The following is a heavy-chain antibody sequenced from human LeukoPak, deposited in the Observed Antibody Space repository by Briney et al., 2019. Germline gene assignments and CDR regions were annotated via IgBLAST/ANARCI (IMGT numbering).Heavy chain of an antibody. Sequence: PSETLSLTCTVSGGSISSVDYYWGWVRQPPGKGLEWIGYIYYNGSTYYNPSLKSRVTISVDTSKNQSSLKLSSVTAADTAVYYCARCIAVAGYNWFDPWGQGTLVTVSS. D-gene: IGHD6-19*01. CDR3: ARCIAVAGYNWFDP. V-gene: IGHV4-30-4*01. J-gene: IGHJ5*02. CDR1: GGSISSVDYY. CDR2: IYYNGST.